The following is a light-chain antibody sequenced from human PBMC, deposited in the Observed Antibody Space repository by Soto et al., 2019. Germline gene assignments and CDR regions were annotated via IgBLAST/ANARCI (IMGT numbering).Light chain of an antibody. V-gene: IGKV3-15*01. J-gene: IGKJ1*01. Sequence: ENVLTQSPATLSLSPGERATLSCRASQSVSSSLAWYQQKPGQAPRLLIYGASTRATGIPARFSGSGSGTEFTLTISSLQSEDFAVYYCQQYNNWPRTFGQGTKVDIK. CDR2: GAS. CDR1: QSVSSS. CDR3: QQYNNWPRT.